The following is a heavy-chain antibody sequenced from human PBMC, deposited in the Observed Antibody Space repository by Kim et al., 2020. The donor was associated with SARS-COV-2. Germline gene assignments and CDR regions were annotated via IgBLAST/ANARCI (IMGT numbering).Heavy chain of an antibody. CDR2: TR. CDR3: ARGYYYGMDV. V-gene: IGHV3-48*04. Sequence: TRYYAESVKGRFTISRDNSKNSLHLQLNSLRAEDTAVYYCARGYYYGMDVWGQGTTVTVSS. J-gene: IGHJ6*02.